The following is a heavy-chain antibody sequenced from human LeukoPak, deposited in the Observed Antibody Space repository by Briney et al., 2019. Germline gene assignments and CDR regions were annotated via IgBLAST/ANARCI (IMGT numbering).Heavy chain of an antibody. CDR2: MNPNSGNT. CDR1: GYTFTSYD. J-gene: IGHJ6*03. D-gene: IGHD2-2*01. Sequence: GASVKVSCKASGYTFTSYDINWVRQAPGQGLEWMGWMNPNSGNTGYAQKFQGRVTMTRNTSISTAYMELSSLRSEDTAVYYCARGVPAVVVPAATDHYYYYYYMHVWGKGTTVTVSS. CDR3: ARGVPAVVVPAATDHYYYYYYMHV. V-gene: IGHV1-8*01.